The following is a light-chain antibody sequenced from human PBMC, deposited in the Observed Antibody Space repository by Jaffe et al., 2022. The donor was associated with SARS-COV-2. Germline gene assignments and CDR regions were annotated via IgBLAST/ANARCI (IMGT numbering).Light chain of an antibody. CDR3: AAWDDSLSGQV. CDR2: SNN. CDR1: SSNIGSNP. J-gene: IGLJ3*02. V-gene: IGLV1-44*01. Sequence: QSVLTQPPSASGTPGQRVSISCSGSSSNIGSNPVNWYQQLPGTAPKLLIYSNNQRPSGVRDRFSGSKSGTSASLAISGLQSEDEADYYCAAWDDSLSGQVFGGGTRVSVL.